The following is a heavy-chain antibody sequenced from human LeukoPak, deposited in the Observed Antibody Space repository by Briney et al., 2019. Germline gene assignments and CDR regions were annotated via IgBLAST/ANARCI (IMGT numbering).Heavy chain of an antibody. D-gene: IGHD4-23*01. CDR3: ARDISTVVTGYWYFDL. Sequence: SETLSLTCTVPGGSISSYYWSWIRQPAGKGLEWIGRIYTSGSTNYNPSLKSRVTMSVDTSKNQFSLKLSSVTAADTAIYYCARDISTVVTGYWYFDLWGRGTLVTVSS. V-gene: IGHV4-4*07. J-gene: IGHJ2*01. CDR2: IYTSGST. CDR1: GGSISSYY.